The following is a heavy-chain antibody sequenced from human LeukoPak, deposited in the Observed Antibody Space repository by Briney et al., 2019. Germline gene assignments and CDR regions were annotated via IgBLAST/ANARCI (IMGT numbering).Heavy chain of an antibody. D-gene: IGHD2-2*01. CDR1: GFTFSSYA. CDR2: ISGGGGST. V-gene: IGHV3-23*01. Sequence: GGSLRLSCAASGFTFSSYAMSWVRQAPGKGLEWVSTISGGGGSTYYADSVKGRFTISRDKSKNTLDLQMNSLRAEDTAVYYCAKVLVVVVPAWDYWGQGTLVTVSS. J-gene: IGHJ4*02. CDR3: AKVLVVVVPAWDY.